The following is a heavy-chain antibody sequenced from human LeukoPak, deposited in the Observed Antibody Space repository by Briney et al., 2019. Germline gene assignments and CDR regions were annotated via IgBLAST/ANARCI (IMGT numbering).Heavy chain of an antibody. D-gene: IGHD6-19*01. J-gene: IGHJ4*02. Sequence: ASVKVSCKASGYTFTGYYMHWGRQAPGQWLEWMGRINPSNGGTNYAQKFQGRVTMTRDTSISTVYMELSRLTSDDTAVYYCTREGPGSDWATFDSWGQGALVTVSS. CDR3: TREGPGSDWATFDS. CDR2: INPSNGGT. V-gene: IGHV1-2*06. CDR1: GYTFTGYY.